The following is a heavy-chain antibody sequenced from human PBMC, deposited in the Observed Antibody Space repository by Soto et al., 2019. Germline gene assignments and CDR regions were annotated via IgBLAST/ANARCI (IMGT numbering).Heavy chain of an antibody. V-gene: IGHV6-1*01. J-gene: IGHJ3*01. CDR2: TFYRAKWFF. CDR3: AREGQYWSGRTPFWVNGFDV. CDR1: GDIVSSNDAA. D-gene: IGHD2-15*01. Sequence: QVRLQQSGPGLVRPSQTLSLTCAISGDIVSSNDAAWNWIRQSPSRGLEWLGRTFYRAKWFFEYAGSVGGQIIITPDTSRNQFSLQLNSVTPEDTAVYYCAREGQYWSGRTPFWVNGFDVWGQGTTVAVSS.